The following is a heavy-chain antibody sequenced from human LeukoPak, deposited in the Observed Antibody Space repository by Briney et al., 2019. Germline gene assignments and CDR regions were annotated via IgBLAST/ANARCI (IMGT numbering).Heavy chain of an antibody. CDR1: GFSFADAT. CDR2: INWNSGTM. J-gene: IGHJ6*03. Sequence: GGSLRLSCAASGFSFADATMHWVRQVPGKGLEWVSGINWNSGTMGYADSVKGRFTVSRDNAKNSLYLQMNSLKTEDTALYYCAKDPYMDAWGKGTTVTVSS. CDR3: AKDPYMDA. V-gene: IGHV3-9*01.